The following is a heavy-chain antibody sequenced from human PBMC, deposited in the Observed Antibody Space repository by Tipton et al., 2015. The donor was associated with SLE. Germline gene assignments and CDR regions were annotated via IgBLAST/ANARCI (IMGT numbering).Heavy chain of an antibody. CDR3: ARSTATVTPYYFDY. Sequence: TLSLTCAVYGGSFSGYYWSWIRQPPGKGLEWIGEINHSGSTNYNPSLKSRVTISVDTSKNQFSLKLSSVTAADTAVYYCARSTATVTPYYFDYWGHGTLVTVSS. J-gene: IGHJ4*01. V-gene: IGHV4-34*01. CDR1: GGSFSGYY. D-gene: IGHD4-17*01. CDR2: INHSGST.